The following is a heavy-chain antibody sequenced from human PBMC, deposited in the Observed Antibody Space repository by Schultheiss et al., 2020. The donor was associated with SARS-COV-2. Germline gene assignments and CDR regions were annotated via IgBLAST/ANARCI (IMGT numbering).Heavy chain of an antibody. Sequence: GGSLRLSCAASGFTFSSYAMSWVRQAPGKGLEWVSAISGSGGSTYYADSVKGRFTISRDNSKNTLYLQMNSLRAEDTAVYYCARAYCGGDCHFDYWGQGTLVTVSS. CDR2: ISGSGGST. V-gene: IGHV3-23*01. J-gene: IGHJ4*02. D-gene: IGHD2-21*02. CDR3: ARAYCGGDCHFDY. CDR1: GFTFSSYA.